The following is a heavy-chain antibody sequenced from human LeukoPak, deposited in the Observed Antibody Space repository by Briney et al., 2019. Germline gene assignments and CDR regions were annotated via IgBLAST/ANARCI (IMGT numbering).Heavy chain of an antibody. CDR1: GYTFSSYG. D-gene: IGHD5-12*01. Sequence: ASVKVSCKASGYTFSSYGIAWVRQAPGQGLEWMGWISGYNGNTNYAQKLQGRVSMTTDASTTTAYMELRSLTSDGTALYYCARSSLGTITAGPFDYWGQGTLVTVSS. CDR2: ISGYNGNT. V-gene: IGHV1-18*01. J-gene: IGHJ4*02. CDR3: ARSSLGTITAGPFDY.